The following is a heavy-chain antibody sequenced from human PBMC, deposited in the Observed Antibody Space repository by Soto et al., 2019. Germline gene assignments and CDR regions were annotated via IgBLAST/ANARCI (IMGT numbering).Heavy chain of an antibody. J-gene: IGHJ4*02. CDR3: AKDTGPN. CDR2: ISSGGDDT. Sequence: AGGSLRLSCAASGITFSNSGMSWVRQAPGKGLEWVSTISSGGDDTYYAGSVKGRFTISRDNAKNSLYLQMNSLRAEDTAFYYCAKDTGPNWGQGTLVTVSS. CDR1: GITFSNSG. V-gene: IGHV3-23*01.